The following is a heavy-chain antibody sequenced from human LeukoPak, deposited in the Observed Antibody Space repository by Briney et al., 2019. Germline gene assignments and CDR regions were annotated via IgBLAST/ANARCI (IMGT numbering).Heavy chain of an antibody. CDR1: GFTFSSYS. Sequence: GGSLRLSCAASGFTFSSYSMNWVRQAPGKGLEWVSSISSSSSYIYYADSVKGRFTISRDNSKNTLYLQMNSLRAEDTAVYYCARAGLNAFDIWGQGTMVTVSS. J-gene: IGHJ3*02. CDR2: ISSSSSYI. V-gene: IGHV3-21*04. CDR3: ARAGLNAFDI. D-gene: IGHD3-10*01.